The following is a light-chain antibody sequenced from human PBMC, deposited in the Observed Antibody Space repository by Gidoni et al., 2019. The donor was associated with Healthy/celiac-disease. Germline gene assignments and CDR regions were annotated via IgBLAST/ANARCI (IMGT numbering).Light chain of an antibody. CDR2: DAS. CDR3: QQRSNWPWT. Sequence: EIVLPQSPATLSLSPGERATLSCRASQRVSSYLAWYQQKPGQAPRLLLYDASNRATGIPARFSGSGSGTDFTLTISSLEPEDFAVYYCQQRSNWPWTFGQGTKVEIK. J-gene: IGKJ1*01. CDR1: QRVSSY. V-gene: IGKV3-11*01.